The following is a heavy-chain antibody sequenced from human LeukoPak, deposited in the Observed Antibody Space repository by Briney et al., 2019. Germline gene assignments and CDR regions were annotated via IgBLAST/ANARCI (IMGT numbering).Heavy chain of an antibody. D-gene: IGHD3-10*01. Sequence: ASVKVSCKASGYTFTSYDINWVRQATGQGLEWMGWMNPNSGNTGYAQKFQGRVTMTRNTSISTAYMELSSLRSEDTAVYYCARVSRRSITMVRGVIDYWGQGTLVTVSS. CDR2: MNPNSGNT. J-gene: IGHJ4*02. V-gene: IGHV1-8*01. CDR1: GYTFTSYD. CDR3: ARVSRRSITMVRGVIDY.